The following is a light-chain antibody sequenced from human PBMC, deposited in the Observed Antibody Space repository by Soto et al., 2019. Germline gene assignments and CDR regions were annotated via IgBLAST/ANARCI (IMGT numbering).Light chain of an antibody. V-gene: IGKV1-39*01. CDR1: QRISSY. Sequence: DIQMTQSPASLAFSLGDGVTITCRASQRISSYLNWYQQKPGKAPKLLIFAASSLQSGVPSRFSGSGSGTDFTLTVISLQPEDFATYYCQQSYTSRITFGLGTRLEIK. CDR3: QQSYTSRIT. J-gene: IGKJ5*01. CDR2: AAS.